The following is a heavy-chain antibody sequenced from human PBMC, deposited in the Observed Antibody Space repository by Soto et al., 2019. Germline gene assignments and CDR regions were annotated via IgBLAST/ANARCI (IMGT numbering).Heavy chain of an antibody. Sequence: ASVKVSCKASGYTFTNYGINWVRQAPGQGLEWMGWISAYNGDRNYAQRVQGRFTMTTDTSTSTAYMELRSLRSDDTAVYYCARDTDCSSTSCYDYWGQGTLVTVSS. CDR2: ISAYNGDR. CDR3: ARDTDCSSTSCYDY. CDR1: GYTFTNYG. J-gene: IGHJ4*02. D-gene: IGHD2-2*01. V-gene: IGHV1-18*01.